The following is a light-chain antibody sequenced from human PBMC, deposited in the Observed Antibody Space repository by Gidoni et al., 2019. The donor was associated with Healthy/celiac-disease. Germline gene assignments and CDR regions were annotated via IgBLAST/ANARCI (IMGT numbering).Light chain of an antibody. J-gene: IGKJ2*01. CDR2: LGS. Sequence: DLVMPQSPLPLPVTPGEPASISCRSSQSLLHSNGYNYLDWYLQKPGQSPQLLIYLGSNRAAGVPDRFSGSGSGTDFTLKISRVEAEDVGVYYCMQALQTPRYTFGQGTKLEIK. V-gene: IGKV2-28*01. CDR3: MQALQTPRYT. CDR1: QSLLHSNGYNY.